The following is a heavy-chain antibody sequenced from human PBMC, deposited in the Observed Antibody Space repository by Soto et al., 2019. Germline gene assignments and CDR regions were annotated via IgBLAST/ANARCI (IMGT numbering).Heavy chain of an antibody. CDR2: IRSKASSYAT. V-gene: IGHV3-73*01. J-gene: IGHJ4*02. D-gene: IGHD3-22*01. CDR1: GFTFSGSA. CDR3: TRRGDFYDSSVDY. Sequence: GGSLRLSCATSGFTFSGSAMHWVRQASGKGLEWVGRIRSKASSYATDYAASVKDRFTISRDASKNTAYLQMNSLKTGDTAVYYCTRRGDFYDSSVDYWGQGTLVTVSS.